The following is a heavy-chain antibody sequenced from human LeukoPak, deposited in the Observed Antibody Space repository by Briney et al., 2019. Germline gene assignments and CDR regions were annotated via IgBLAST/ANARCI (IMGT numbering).Heavy chain of an antibody. CDR1: GGTFSSYV. Sequence: SVKVSCKASGGTFSSYVISWVRQSPGLGLEWMGGIIPFFGTANYAQTVQGRVTITADESTSTAYMELSSLRSEDTAVYYCARSFFLGGYNSYYFDYWGQGTLVTVSS. J-gene: IGHJ4*02. V-gene: IGHV1-69*13. CDR3: ARSFFLGGYNSYYFDY. D-gene: IGHD5-24*01. CDR2: IIPFFGTA.